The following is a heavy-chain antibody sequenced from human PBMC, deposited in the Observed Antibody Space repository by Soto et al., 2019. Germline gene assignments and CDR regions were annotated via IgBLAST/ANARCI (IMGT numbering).Heavy chain of an antibody. CDR1: GASISSGGYS. J-gene: IGHJ4*02. D-gene: IGHD4-4*01. V-gene: IGHV4-30-2*01. Sequence: QLQLQESGSGLVKPSQTLSLTCAVSGASISSGGYSWSWIRQPPGRGLEWIGYVFHSETTYYNPSLKSRVTMSVDSSNNQFSLKLTSVTAADTAVYYCARGGQQFLDYWGQGTLVTVSS. CDR2: VFHSETT. CDR3: ARGGQQFLDY.